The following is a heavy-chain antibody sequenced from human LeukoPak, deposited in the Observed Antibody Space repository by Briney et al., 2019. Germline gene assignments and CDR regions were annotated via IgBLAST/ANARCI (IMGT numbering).Heavy chain of an antibody. Sequence: GGSLRLSCAASGFTFSNYAMNWVRQAPGRGLEWVLGISGGGGSTWYADSVKGRFTISRDDSKNTVYLQMNSLRAEDTAVYYCARDLYGDYVNWFDPWGQGTLVTVSS. J-gene: IGHJ5*02. V-gene: IGHV3-23*01. CDR1: GFTFSNYA. D-gene: IGHD4-17*01. CDR3: ARDLYGDYVNWFDP. CDR2: ISGGGGST.